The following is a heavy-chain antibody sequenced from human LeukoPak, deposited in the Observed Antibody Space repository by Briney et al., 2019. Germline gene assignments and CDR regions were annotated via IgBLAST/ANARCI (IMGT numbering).Heavy chain of an antibody. CDR2: ISSSSSYI. Sequence: GGSLRLSCAASGFTFSHYSMNWVRQAPGKGLEWVSSISSSSSYIYYADSVKGRFTISRDNSKNTLYLQVNSLRAADTAVYYCAKVQEMGTILPPFHYWGQGTLVTVSS. D-gene: IGHD5-24*01. CDR1: GFTFSHYS. CDR3: AKVQEMGTILPPFHY. J-gene: IGHJ4*02. V-gene: IGHV3-21*04.